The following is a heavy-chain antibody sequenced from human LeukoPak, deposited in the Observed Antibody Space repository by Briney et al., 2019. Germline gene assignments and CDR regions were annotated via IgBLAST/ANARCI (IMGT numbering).Heavy chain of an antibody. CDR2: IYYTGPT. J-gene: IGHJ4*02. CDR1: GVSISTSRYY. CDR3: ARHPLQNFDY. V-gene: IGHV4-39*01. Sequence: SETLSLTCTVSGVSISTSRYYWGWIRQPPGKGLEWIGNIYYTGPTYYNASLESRVTISLDTSKNQFFLKLNSVTAADTAVYYCARHPLQNFDYWGQGTLVTVSS.